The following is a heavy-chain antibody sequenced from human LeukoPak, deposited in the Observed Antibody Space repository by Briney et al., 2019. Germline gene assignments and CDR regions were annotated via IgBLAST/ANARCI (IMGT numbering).Heavy chain of an antibody. D-gene: IGHD2-15*01. CDR2: INPNSGGT. V-gene: IGHV1-2*02. J-gene: IGHJ5*02. CDR1: GYTFTGYY. Sequence: ALVTVSCKASGYTFTGYYIHWVRQAPGQGLEWMGWINPNSGGTKYAQSFQGRVTMTRDTSSSTAHMELSRLRSDDTAVYYCARGDCSVSGCHGGNWFDPWGQGTLVTVSS. CDR3: ARGDCSVSGCHGGNWFDP.